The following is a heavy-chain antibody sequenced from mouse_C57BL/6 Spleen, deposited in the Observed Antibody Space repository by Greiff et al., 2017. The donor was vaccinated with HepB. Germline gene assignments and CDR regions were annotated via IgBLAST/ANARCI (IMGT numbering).Heavy chain of an antibody. CDR1: GFTFTDYY. CDR3: ARQLFITTVVEGYYFDY. V-gene: IGHV1-36*01. Sequence: EVQRVESGPVLVKPGPSVKISCKASGFTFTDYYMHWVKQSHGKSLEWIGLVYPYNGGTSYNQKFKGKATLTVDTSSSTAYMELNSLTSEDSAVYYCARQLFITTVVEGYYFDYWGQGTTLTVSS. J-gene: IGHJ2*01. D-gene: IGHD1-1*01. CDR2: VYPYNGGT.